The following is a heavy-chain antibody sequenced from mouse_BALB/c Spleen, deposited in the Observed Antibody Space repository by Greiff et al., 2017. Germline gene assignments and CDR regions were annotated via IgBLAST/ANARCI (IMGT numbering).Heavy chain of an antibody. CDR3: ASLTGTRKRFAY. D-gene: IGHD4-1*01. CDR1: GFTFSSYA. Sequence: DVHLVESGGGLVKPGGSLKLSCAASGFTFSSYAMSWVRQSPEKRLEWVAEISSGGSYTYYPDTVTGRFTISRDNAKNTLYLEMSSLRSEDTAMYYCASLTGTRKRFAYWGQGTLVTVSA. J-gene: IGHJ3*01. CDR2: ISSGGSYT. V-gene: IGHV5-9-4*01.